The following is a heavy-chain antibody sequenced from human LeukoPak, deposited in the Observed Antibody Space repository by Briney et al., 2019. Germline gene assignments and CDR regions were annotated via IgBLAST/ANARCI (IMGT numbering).Heavy chain of an antibody. CDR1: GFTFSSYA. Sequence: GESLRLSCAASGFTFSSYAMHWVRQAPGKGLEWVAVISYDGSNKYYADSVKGRFTISRDNSKNTLYLQMNSLRAEDTAVYYCAREILRFLEWPVPGHYGMDVWGQGTTVTVSS. CDR2: ISYDGSNK. J-gene: IGHJ6*02. CDR3: AREILRFLEWPVPGHYGMDV. D-gene: IGHD3-3*01. V-gene: IGHV3-30-3*01.